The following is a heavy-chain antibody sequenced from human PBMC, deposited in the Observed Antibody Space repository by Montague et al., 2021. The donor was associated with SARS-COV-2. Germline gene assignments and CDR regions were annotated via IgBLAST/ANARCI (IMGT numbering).Heavy chain of an antibody. D-gene: IGHD6-13*01. J-gene: IGHJ4*02. CDR3: AKGCTSWPRDLFDD. Sequence: SLRLSCAASGFTLNNYAMKWVRQAPGKGLEWVSGISGSDDNTYYADSVKGRFTISRDSSKNTLYLQMNSLRVEDTAVYYCAKGCTSWPRDLFDDWGQGTLVTVSS. CDR1: GFTLNNYA. V-gene: IGHV3-23*01. CDR2: ISGSDDNT.